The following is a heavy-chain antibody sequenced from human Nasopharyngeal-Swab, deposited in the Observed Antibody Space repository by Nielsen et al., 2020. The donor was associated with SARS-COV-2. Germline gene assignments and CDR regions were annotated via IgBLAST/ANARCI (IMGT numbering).Heavy chain of an antibody. CDR3: ARGIGNYPSYYYYALDV. CDR1: GGSISSASHY. D-gene: IGHD3-16*02. V-gene: IGHV4-39*07. J-gene: IGHJ6*02. CDR2: IYYSGST. Sequence: SETLSLTCSASGGSISSASHYWGWIRQPPGKGLEWIGNIYYSGSTYYNPSLKSRVIISVDTSESQFSLRLISVTAADTAVYYCARGIGNYPSYYYYALDVWGQGTTVTVSS.